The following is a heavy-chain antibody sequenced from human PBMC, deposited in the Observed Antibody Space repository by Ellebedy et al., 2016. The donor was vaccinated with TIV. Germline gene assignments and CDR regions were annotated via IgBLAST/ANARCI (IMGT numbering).Heavy chain of an antibody. V-gene: IGHV3-74*01. Sequence: GESLKISCAASEFTFSSYWMHWVRQTPGKGLVWVSRLSPDGRNTHYADSVKGRITISRDNAENKLYLQMNSLRAEDTAVYYCARDGGTPGRDWYFDLWGRGTLVGVSS. J-gene: IGHJ2*01. CDR2: LSPDGRNT. D-gene: IGHD4-23*01. CDR1: EFTFSSYW. CDR3: ARDGGTPGRDWYFDL.